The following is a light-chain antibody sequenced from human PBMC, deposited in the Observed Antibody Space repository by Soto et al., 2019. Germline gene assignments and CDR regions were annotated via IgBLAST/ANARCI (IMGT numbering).Light chain of an antibody. CDR2: DAS. CDR1: QSVSSY. J-gene: IGKJ1*01. CDR3: QQRSNWPWT. Sequence: EIVLTQSPATLSLSPGERATLSCRASQSVSSYLAWYHQKPGQAPRLLIYDASNRATGIPARFSGSGSATDFTLTISSLEPEEFAVYYCQQRSNWPWTFGQGTKVEIK. V-gene: IGKV3-11*01.